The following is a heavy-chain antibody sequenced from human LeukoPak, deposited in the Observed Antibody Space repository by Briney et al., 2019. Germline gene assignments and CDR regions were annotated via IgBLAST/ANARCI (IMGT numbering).Heavy chain of an antibody. V-gene: IGHV3-23*01. Sequence: GGSLRLSCATSGFTFSSYAMSWVRQAPGKGLEWVSLISASGTSTYSPDSVKGRFTISRDNSKNTLYLQMNSLRAEDTALYYCAKTRGYYDFLGQGTLVTVSS. CDR1: GFTFSSYA. J-gene: IGHJ4*02. CDR3: AKTRGYYDF. CDR2: ISASGTST. D-gene: IGHD3-22*01.